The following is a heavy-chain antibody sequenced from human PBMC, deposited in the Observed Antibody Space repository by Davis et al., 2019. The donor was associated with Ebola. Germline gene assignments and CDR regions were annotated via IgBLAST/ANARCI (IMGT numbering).Heavy chain of an antibody. J-gene: IGHJ6*02. CDR1: GGSFSGYY. CDR2: INHSGST. CDR3: ARDHVVAAIYYYGMDV. D-gene: IGHD2-15*01. V-gene: IGHV4-34*01. Sequence: PSETLSLTCAVYGGSFSGYYWSWIRQPPGKGLEWIGEINHSGSTYYNPSLKSRVTIPVDTSKNQFSLKLSSVTAADTAVYYCARDHVVAAIYYYGMDVWGQGTTVTVSS.